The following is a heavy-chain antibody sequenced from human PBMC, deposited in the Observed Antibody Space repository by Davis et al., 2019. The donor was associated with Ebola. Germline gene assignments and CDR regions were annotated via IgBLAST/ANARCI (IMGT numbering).Heavy chain of an antibody. CDR1: GFTFSSYS. CDR3: ARTDYYDSSGFDY. CDR2: ISSSGSTI. D-gene: IGHD3-22*01. J-gene: IGHJ4*02. Sequence: GESLKISCAASGFTFSSYSMNWVRQAPGKGLEWVSYISSSGSTIYYADSVKGRFTISRDNAKNSLYLQMNSLRAEDTAVYYCARTDYYDSSGFDYWGQGTLVTVSS. V-gene: IGHV3-48*04.